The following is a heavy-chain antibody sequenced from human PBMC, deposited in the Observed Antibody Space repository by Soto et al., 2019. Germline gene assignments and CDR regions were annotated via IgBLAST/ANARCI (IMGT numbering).Heavy chain of an antibody. D-gene: IGHD3-10*01. CDR2: INHSGST. V-gene: IGHV4-34*01. CDR1: GGSFSGYY. CDR3: ARERSTWYYYGSGSYYGMDV. Sequence: PSETLSLTCAVYGGSFSGYYWSWIRQPPGKGLEWIGEINHSGSTNYNPSLKSRVTISVDTSKNQFSLKLSSVTAADTAVYYCARERSTWYYYGSGSYYGMDVWGQGTTVTVSS. J-gene: IGHJ6*02.